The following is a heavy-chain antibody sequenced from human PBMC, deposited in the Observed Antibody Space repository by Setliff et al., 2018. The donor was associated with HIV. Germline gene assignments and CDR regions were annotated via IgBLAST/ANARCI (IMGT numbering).Heavy chain of an antibody. D-gene: IGHD3-22*01. Sequence: SETLSLTCAVYGGSFSGNYWSWIRQTPGKGLEWIAEINHSGNTNYNPSLKSRVTISVVASKSHFSLKMTSVTAADTAVYYCARGALSLTMTKLLSFFDCWDREPRSPSPQ. V-gene: IGHV4-34*01. CDR2: INHSGNT. J-gene: IGHJ4*02. CDR1: GGSFSGNY. CDR3: ARGALSLTMTKLLSFFDC.